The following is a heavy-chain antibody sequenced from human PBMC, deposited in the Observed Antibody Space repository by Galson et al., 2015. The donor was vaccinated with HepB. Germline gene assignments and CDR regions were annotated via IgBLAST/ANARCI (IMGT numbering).Heavy chain of an antibody. Sequence: SETLSLTCAVSGGSLSGYYWSWIRQSPGQGLEWIGEIHPRGPTNYNPSLKCLVPLSVDTSKTPLSLALPSVTVADTAVYYCARVLLRYCDRLSVPEVLDYWGQGTLVTVSS. V-gene: IGHV4-34*01. J-gene: IGHJ4*02. D-gene: IGHD3-9*01. CDR1: GGSLSGYY. CDR3: ARVLLRYCDRLSVPEVLDY. CDR2: IHPRGPT.